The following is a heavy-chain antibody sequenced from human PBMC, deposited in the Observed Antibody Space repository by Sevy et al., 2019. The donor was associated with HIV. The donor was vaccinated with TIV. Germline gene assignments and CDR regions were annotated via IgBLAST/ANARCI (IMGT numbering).Heavy chain of an antibody. CDR1: GGSITSLY. Sequence: SETLSLTCTVSGGSITSLYWNWIRQPPGKGLEWIASIYYNGHINYNPSLKSRVTLSLATSKNQFSLRLGSVTAADTAMYYCAGENAWGRGYSWGQGTLVTVSS. J-gene: IGHJ4*02. D-gene: IGHD1-26*01. CDR3: AGENAWGRGYS. CDR2: IYYNGHI. V-gene: IGHV4-59*08.